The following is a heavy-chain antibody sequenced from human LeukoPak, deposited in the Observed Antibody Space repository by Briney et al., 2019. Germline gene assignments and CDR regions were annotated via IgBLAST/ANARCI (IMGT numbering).Heavy chain of an antibody. J-gene: IGHJ4*02. CDR1: GFTFSSYA. V-gene: IGHV3-23*01. CDR2: ISGSGGST. CDR3: AKDPTIFGVVSHFDY. D-gene: IGHD3-3*01. Sequence: GGSLRLSCAASGFTFSSYAMSWVRQAPGKGLEWVSAISGSGGSTYYADSVKGRFTISRDNSKNTLYLQMNSLRAEDTAVNYCAKDPTIFGVVSHFDYWGQGTLVTVSS.